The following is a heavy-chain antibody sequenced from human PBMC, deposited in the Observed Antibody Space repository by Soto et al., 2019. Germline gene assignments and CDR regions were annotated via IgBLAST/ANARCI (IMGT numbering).Heavy chain of an antibody. V-gene: IGHV4-61*01. J-gene: IGHJ6*03. D-gene: IGHD2-2*03. Sequence: SETLSLTCAVYGGFVSSGSYYWSWIRQPPEKGMEWIGEMSHSGGTHFNPSLKSRVTISVDTSKNQFSLNLSSVTAADTAVYYCARVGYCSSTSCRIIYYYYYMDVWGKGTTVTVSS. CDR3: ARVGYCSSTSCRIIYYYYYMDV. CDR1: GGFVSSGSYY. CDR2: MSHSGGT.